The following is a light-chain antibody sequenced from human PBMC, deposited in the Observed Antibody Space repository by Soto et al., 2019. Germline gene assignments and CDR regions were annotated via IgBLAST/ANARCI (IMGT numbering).Light chain of an antibody. CDR1: QSVSSSY. J-gene: IGKJ1*01. CDR2: GAS. CDR3: KQYGSPWK. Sequence: EIVLTQSPVTLSLSPGERATLSCRASQSVSSSYLAWYQQKPGQAPRLLIYGASSRATGIPDRFSGSGSGTDFTLTISRLEPEDFAVYYCKQYGSPWKCGQGTKGAIK. V-gene: IGKV3-20*01.